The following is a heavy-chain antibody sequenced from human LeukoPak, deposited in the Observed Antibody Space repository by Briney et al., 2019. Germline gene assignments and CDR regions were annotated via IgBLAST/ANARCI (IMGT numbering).Heavy chain of an antibody. CDR2: IYTSGST. CDR3: ARQTLNAFDI. Sequence: SETLSLTCTVSGGSIGSGSYYWSWIRQPAGKGLEWIGRIYTSGSTNYNPSLKSRVTISVDTSKNQFSLKLSSVTAADTAVYYCARQTLNAFDIWGQGTMVTVSS. CDR1: GGSIGSGSYY. V-gene: IGHV4-61*02. J-gene: IGHJ3*02.